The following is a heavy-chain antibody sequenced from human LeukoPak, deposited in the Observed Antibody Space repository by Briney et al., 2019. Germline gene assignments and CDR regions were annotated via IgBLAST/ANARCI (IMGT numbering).Heavy chain of an antibody. V-gene: IGHV3-48*01. CDR2: ISSSSSTI. CDR1: GFTFSSYE. Sequence: HSGGSLRLSCAASGFTFSSYEMNWVRPAPGKGLEWVSYISSSSSTIYYADSVKGRFTISRDNAKNSLYLQMNSLRAEDTAVYYCARDHDSSSCPYFDYWGQGTLVTVSS. CDR3: ARDHDSSSCPYFDY. J-gene: IGHJ4*02. D-gene: IGHD6-13*01.